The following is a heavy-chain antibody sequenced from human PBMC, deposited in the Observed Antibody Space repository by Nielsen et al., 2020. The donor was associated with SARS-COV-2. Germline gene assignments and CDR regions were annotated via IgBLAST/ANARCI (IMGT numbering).Heavy chain of an antibody. D-gene: IGHD6-13*01. V-gene: IGHV1-46*01. CDR3: AREEARGSSWYPY. J-gene: IGHJ4*02. CDR1: GYTFTSYY. Sequence: GESLKISCAASGYTFTSYYMHWVRQAPGQGLEWMGIINPSGGSTSYAQKFQGRVTMTRDTSTSTVYMELSSLRSEDTAVYYCAREEARGSSWYPYWGQGTLVTVSS. CDR2: INPSGGST.